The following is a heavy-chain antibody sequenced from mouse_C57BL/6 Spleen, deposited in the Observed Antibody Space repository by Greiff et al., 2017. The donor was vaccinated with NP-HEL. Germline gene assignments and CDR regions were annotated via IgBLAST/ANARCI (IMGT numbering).Heavy chain of an antibody. Sequence: VQLQQSGPELVKPGASVKISCKASGYAFSSSWMNWVKQRPGKGLEWIGRIYPGDGDTNYNGKFKGKATLTADKSSSTAYMQLSSLTSEDSAVYFCARSEIYDGTKDYFDYWGQGTTLTVSS. V-gene: IGHV1-82*01. J-gene: IGHJ2*01. CDR1: GYAFSSSW. D-gene: IGHD2-3*01. CDR2: IYPGDGDT. CDR3: ARSEIYDGTKDYFDY.